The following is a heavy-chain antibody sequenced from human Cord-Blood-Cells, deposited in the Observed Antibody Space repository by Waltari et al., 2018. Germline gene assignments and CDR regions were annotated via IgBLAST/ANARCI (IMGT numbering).Heavy chain of an antibody. CDR2: IIPIFGTA. D-gene: IGHD2-15*01. V-gene: IGHV1-69*06. CDR3: ARCWIEDIENNYYYYGMDV. J-gene: IGHJ6*02. Sequence: QVQLVQSGAEGTKPGSSVEVSFKASGGTFSSYAISWVRPAPGQRLEWMGGIIPIFGTANYAQKFQGRVTITADKSTSTAYMDLSSLRSEDTAVYYCARCWIEDIENNYYYYGMDVWGQGTTVTVSS. CDR1: GGTFSSYA.